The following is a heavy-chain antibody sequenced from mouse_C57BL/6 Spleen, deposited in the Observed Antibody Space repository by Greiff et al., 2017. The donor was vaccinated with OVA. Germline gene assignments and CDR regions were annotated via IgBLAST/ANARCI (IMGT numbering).Heavy chain of an antibody. Sequence: QVQLQQPGAELVRPGSSVKLSCKASGYTFTSYWMHWVKQRPIQGLEWIGNIDPSDSETHYNQKFKDKATLTVDKSTSTAYMQLSSLTSEDSAVYYSARWRETSNYFDYWGQGTPLTVSS. V-gene: IGHV1-52*01. J-gene: IGHJ2*01. CDR2: IDPSDSET. D-gene: IGHD2-10*02. CDR3: ARWRETSNYFDY. CDR1: GYTFTSYW.